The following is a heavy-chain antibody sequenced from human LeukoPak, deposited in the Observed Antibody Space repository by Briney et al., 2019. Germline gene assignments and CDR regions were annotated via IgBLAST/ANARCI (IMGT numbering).Heavy chain of an antibody. CDR2: INHSGST. D-gene: IGHD3-22*01. CDR1: GGSFSGYY. V-gene: IGHV4-34*01. CDR3: VTYYFDSSGPKKNY. J-gene: IGHJ4*02. Sequence: SETLSLTCAVYGGSFSGYYWSWIRQPPGKGLEWIGEINHSGSTNYNPSLKSRVTISVDTSKKQFSLKLSSVTTADTAVYYCVTYYFDSSGPKKNYWGQGTLVTVSS.